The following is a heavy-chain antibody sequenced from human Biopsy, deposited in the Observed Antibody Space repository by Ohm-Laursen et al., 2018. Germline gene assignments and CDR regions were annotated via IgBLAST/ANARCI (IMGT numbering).Heavy chain of an antibody. CDR2: IYYTGST. Sequence: SDTLSLTCTVSRDSISNYYWTWIRQSPGKGLEWIGYIYYTGSTNYNHSVKSRVTISVDTSKNQFSLKLNSVTAADTAVYFCARDSRGGHLNTTLITGKNLDSWGQGILVTVSS. V-gene: IGHV4-59*01. J-gene: IGHJ4*02. D-gene: IGHD3-16*01. CDR1: RDSISNYY. CDR3: ARDSRGGHLNTTLITGKNLDS.